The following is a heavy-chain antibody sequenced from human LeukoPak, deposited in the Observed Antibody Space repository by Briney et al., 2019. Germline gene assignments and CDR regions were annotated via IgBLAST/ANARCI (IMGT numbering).Heavy chain of an antibody. CDR1: GFTFGDYA. D-gene: IGHD6-19*01. CDR2: IGSKAYGGTT. V-gene: IGHV3-49*03. Sequence: GGSLRLSCTASGFTFGDYAMSWFRQAPGKGLEWVGFIGSKAYGGTTEYAASVKGRFTISRDDSKSIAYLQMNSLKTEDTAVYYCTRGIRSGWYLGNYWGQGTLVTVSS. J-gene: IGHJ4*02. CDR3: TRGIRSGWYLGNY.